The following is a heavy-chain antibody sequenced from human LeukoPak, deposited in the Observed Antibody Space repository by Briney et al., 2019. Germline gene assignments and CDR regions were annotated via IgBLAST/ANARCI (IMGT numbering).Heavy chain of an antibody. V-gene: IGHV3-7*01. CDR3: ARSGIAAAFDY. CDR1: GFTFSSYW. J-gene: IGHJ4*02. D-gene: IGHD6-13*01. Sequence: GGSLRLSCTASGFTFSSYWMTWVRQAPGKGLEWVANIKQKGREKYYVDPVKGRFSISRDNAKNSLYLQMNSLRAEDTAVYYCARSGIAAAFDYWGQGTLVTVSS. CDR2: IKQKGREK.